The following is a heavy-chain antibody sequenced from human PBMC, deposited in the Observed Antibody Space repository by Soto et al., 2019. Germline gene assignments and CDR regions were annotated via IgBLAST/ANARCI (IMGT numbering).Heavy chain of an antibody. D-gene: IGHD5-18*01. CDR2: IKSKIDGETI. J-gene: IGHJ4*02. CDR1: GFTFSNAW. V-gene: IGHV3-15*01. CDR3: TTVGYKNGNPTFDY. Sequence: EVQLVESGGGLVKPGGSLRVSCAASGFTFSNAWMSWVRQAPGKGLEWVGRIKSKIDGETIDYTAPVKGRFTISRDDSKNTLYLQMSSLKTEDTAVYYCTTVGYKNGNPTFDYWGQGTLVTVSS.